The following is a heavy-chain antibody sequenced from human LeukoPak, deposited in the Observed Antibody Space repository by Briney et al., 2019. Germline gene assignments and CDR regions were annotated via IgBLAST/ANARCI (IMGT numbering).Heavy chain of an antibody. Sequence: GGSLRLSCAASGFSVSSNYMSWVRQTPGKGLECVSLIYSGGNTYYADSVKGRFTISRDNSKNTLYLQMNSLRAEDTAVYYCARDSGNTYYDILTGMGKSADAFDIWGQGTMVTVSS. CDR2: IYSGGNT. V-gene: IGHV3-53*01. CDR3: ARDSGNTYYDILTGMGKSADAFDI. CDR1: GFSVSSNY. J-gene: IGHJ3*02. D-gene: IGHD3-9*01.